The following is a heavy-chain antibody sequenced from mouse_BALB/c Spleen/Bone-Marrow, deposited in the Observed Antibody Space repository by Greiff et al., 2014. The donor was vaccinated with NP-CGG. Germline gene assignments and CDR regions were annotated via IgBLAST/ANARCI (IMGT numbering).Heavy chain of an antibody. D-gene: IGHD1-1*01. CDR2: IDPANGNT. CDR1: GFNIKDTY. J-gene: IGHJ3*01. Sequence: EVKLMESGAELVKPGASAKFSCTASGFNIKDTYMHWVKQRPEQGLEWIGRIDPANGNTKYDPKFQGKATITADTSSNTAYLQLSSLTSEDTAVYYCATYYYGSSWGFAYWGQGTLVTVSA. V-gene: IGHV14-3*02. CDR3: ATYYYGSSWGFAY.